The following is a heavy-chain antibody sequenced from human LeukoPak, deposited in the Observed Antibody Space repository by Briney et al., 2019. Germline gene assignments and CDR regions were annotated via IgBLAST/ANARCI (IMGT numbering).Heavy chain of an antibody. CDR3: ARESSSWYNLNYYYMDV. D-gene: IGHD6-13*01. J-gene: IGHJ6*03. V-gene: IGHV4-59*01. CDR2: IYYSGST. Sequence: SETLSLTCTVPGGSISSYYWSWIRQPPGKGLEWIGYIYYSGSTNYNPSLKSRVTISVDTSKNQFSLKLSSVTAADTAVYYCARESSSWYNLNYYYMDVWGKGTTVTVSS. CDR1: GGSISSYY.